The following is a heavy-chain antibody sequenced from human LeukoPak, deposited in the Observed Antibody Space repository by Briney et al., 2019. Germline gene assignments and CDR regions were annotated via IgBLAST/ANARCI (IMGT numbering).Heavy chain of an antibody. V-gene: IGHV3-30*18. CDR1: GSTFSSYG. J-gene: IGHJ3*02. Sequence: PGGSLRLSCAAPGSTFSSYGMRWVRQAPGKGLEWVAVISYDGSNKYYADSVKGRFTISRDNSKNTLYLQMNSLRAEDTAVYYCAKDQRGVVTGAFDIWGQGTMVTVSS. D-gene: IGHD2-21*02. CDR2: ISYDGSNK. CDR3: AKDQRGVVTGAFDI.